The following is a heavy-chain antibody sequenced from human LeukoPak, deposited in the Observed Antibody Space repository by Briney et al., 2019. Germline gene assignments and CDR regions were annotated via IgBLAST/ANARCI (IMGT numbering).Heavy chain of an antibody. D-gene: IGHD6-13*01. V-gene: IGHV3-66*01. CDR1: GFTVSSNY. CDR2: IYSGGST. CDR3: ARDRRTQYEGSSWYWYFDL. J-gene: IGHJ2*01. Sequence: GGSLRLSCAASGFTVSSNYMSWVRQAPGKGLEWVSVIYSGGSTYYADSVKGRFTISRDNSKNTLYLQMNSLRAEDTAVYYCARDRRTQYEGSSWYWYFDLWGRGTLVTVSS.